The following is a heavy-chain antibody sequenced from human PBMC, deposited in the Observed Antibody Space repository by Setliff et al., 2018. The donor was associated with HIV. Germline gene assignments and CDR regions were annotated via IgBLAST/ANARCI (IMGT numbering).Heavy chain of an antibody. CDR2: MNPNSGAT. J-gene: IGHJ6*03. V-gene: IGHV1-8*02. CDR3: ASGKGVRGVIITGGLDV. CDR1: GYTFTDYY. D-gene: IGHD3-10*01. Sequence: GASVKVSCKASGYTFTDYYIHWVRQAPGQGLEWMGWMNPNSGATGYAQKFKDRFIMTRDTSISTAYMELSSLTSEDTAVYYCASGKGVRGVIITGGLDVWGKGTTVTVSS.